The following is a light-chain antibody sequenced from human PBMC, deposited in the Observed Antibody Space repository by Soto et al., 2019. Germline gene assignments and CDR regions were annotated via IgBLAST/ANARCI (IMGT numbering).Light chain of an antibody. V-gene: IGLV2-23*02. CDR1: SSDVGSYNL. J-gene: IGLJ3*02. Sequence: SALTQPASVSGSPGQSITISCTGTSSDVGSYNLVSWYQQHPGKAPKLMIYEVSKRPSGVSNRFSGSKSCNTASLTISGLQAEDEADYYCCSYAGSSSWVFGGGTKVTVL. CDR2: EVS. CDR3: CSYAGSSSWV.